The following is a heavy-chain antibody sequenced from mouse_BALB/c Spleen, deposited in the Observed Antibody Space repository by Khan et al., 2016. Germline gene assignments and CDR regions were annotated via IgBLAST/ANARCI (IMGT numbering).Heavy chain of an antibody. CDR1: GYTFTIYW. V-gene: IGHV1-7*01. J-gene: IGHJ4*01. Sequence: VQPQESGAELAKPGASVKMSCKASGYTFTIYWMHWVKQRPGQGLEWIGYINPTTGYTDYNQNFKDKATLTADKSSSTAYMQLSSLTSEDSAVYYWARDLDFWGQGTSVTVSS. CDR3: ARDLDF. CDR2: INPTTGYT.